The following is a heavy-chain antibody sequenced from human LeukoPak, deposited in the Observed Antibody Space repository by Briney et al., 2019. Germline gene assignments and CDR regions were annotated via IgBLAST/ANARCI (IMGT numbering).Heavy chain of an antibody. Sequence: SETLSLTCTVSGGSISSSSYYWGWIRQPPGKGLEWIGSIYYSGSTYYNPSLKSRVTISVNTSKNQFSLKLSSVTAADTAVYYCARPTIQWLGNPDYYLDYWGQGTLVTVSS. CDR2: IYYSGST. D-gene: IGHD6-19*01. CDR3: ARPTIQWLGNPDYYLDY. CDR1: GGSISSSSYY. V-gene: IGHV4-39*01. J-gene: IGHJ4*02.